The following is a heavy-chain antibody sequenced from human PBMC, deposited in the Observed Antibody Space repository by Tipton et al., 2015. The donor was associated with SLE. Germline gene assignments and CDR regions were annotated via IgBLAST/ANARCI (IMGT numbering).Heavy chain of an antibody. CDR2: ISAHNGNT. CDR3: ARDGRPARPGFDP. CDR1: GFIFTNYG. Sequence: QLVQSGAEVKEPGASVKVSCKTSGFIFTNYGFSWVRQAPGQGHEWVGWISAHNGNTKYAQKVQGRVTMTTDKSTSTVYMELRSLRSDDTAMYYCARDGRPARPGFDPWGQGTLVTVSS. D-gene: IGHD6-6*01. V-gene: IGHV1-18*01. J-gene: IGHJ5*02.